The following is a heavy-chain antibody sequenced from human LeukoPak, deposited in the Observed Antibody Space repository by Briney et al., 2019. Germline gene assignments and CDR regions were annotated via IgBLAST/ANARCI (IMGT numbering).Heavy chain of an antibody. CDR1: GFTFSTYG. Sequence: GGSLRLSCAASGFTFSTYGMHWVRQAPGKGLEWVAVIWYDGSNRYYADSVKGRFTISRDNSKNTLYLQMNSLRAEDTAVYYCARVTKYYYGSSGYYPIDYWGQGTLVTVSS. V-gene: IGHV3-33*01. CDR2: IWYDGSNR. J-gene: IGHJ4*02. CDR3: ARVTKYYYGSSGYYPIDY. D-gene: IGHD3-22*01.